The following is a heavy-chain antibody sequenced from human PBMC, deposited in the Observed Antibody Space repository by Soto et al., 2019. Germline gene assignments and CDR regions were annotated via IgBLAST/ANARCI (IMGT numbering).Heavy chain of an antibody. Sequence: SVKVSCKASGGTFYTYTFSWVRQAPGQGLEWMGSITPIYPTTNYAEKFQGRLTVTADGSTNAAYMELNSLTSDDTAVYYCARIPRYSFPTSDDLDSWGQGTLVTVSS. CDR2: ITPIYPTT. CDR3: ARIPRYSFPTSDDLDS. CDR1: GGTFYTYT. V-gene: IGHV1-69*13. J-gene: IGHJ4*02. D-gene: IGHD5-18*01.